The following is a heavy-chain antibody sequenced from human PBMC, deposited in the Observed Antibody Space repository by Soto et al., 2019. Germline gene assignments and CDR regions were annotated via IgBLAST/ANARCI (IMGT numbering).Heavy chain of an antibody. Sequence: GGSLRLSCAAYGFTFSSYGMHWVRQAPGKGLEWVAVISYDGSNKYYADSVKGRFTISRDNSKITLYLQMNILRAEDTAVYYCARYVYNYDSIGPCFYIWGQGSLVTVSS. CDR2: ISYDGSNK. CDR1: GFTFSSYG. V-gene: IGHV3-30-3*01. J-gene: IGHJ4*02. CDR3: ARYVYNYDSIGPCFYI. D-gene: IGHD3-22*01.